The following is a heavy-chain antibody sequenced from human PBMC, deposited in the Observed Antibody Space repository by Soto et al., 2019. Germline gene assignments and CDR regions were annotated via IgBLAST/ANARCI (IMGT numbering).Heavy chain of an antibody. CDR2: INHSGST. V-gene: IGHV4-34*01. CDR1: GGSFSGYY. Sequence: LALTCAVYGGSFSGYYWSWIRQPPGKGLEWIGEINHSGSTNYNPSLKSRVTISVDTSKNQFSLKLSSVTAADTAVYYCARVSAMVSYYYYGMDVWGQGTTVTVSS. D-gene: IGHD5-18*01. CDR3: ARVSAMVSYYYYGMDV. J-gene: IGHJ6*02.